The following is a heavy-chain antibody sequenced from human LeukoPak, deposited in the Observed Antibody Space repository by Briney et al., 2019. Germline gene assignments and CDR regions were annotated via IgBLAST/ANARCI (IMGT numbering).Heavy chain of an antibody. CDR3: AREPYYYDRSGYYSLHYFDY. J-gene: IGHJ4*02. Sequence: GGSLTLSCAASGFTFNSYWMHWVRQAPGKGMVWVSRINSDESSTTYADPVKGRFTITRDHATNTLYPQLNSLRAEDTAVYYCAREPYYYDRSGYYSLHYFDYWGQGTLVTVSS. CDR2: INSDESST. V-gene: IGHV3-74*01. CDR1: GFTFNSYW. D-gene: IGHD3-22*01.